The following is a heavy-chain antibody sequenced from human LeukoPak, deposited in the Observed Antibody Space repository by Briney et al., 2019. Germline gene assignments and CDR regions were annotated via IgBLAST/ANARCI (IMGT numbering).Heavy chain of an antibody. CDR3: ARDLDWGPDY. CDR1: GFTLSSYS. Sequence: QPGGSLRLSCAASGFTLSSYSMNWVRQAPGKGLEWVSYISSDSSTIYYTDSVKGRFTIFRDNARNSLFLQMNSLRAEDTAVYYCARDLDWGPDYWGQGTLVTVSS. D-gene: IGHD3-9*01. CDR2: ISSDSSTI. V-gene: IGHV3-48*01. J-gene: IGHJ4*02.